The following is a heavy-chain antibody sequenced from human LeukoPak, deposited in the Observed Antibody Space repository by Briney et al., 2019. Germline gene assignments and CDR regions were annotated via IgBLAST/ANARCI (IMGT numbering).Heavy chain of an antibody. CDR2: INHSGST. Sequence: SETLSLTCAVYGGSFSGYYWSWIRQPPGKGLEWIGEINHSGSTNYNPSLKSRVTISVDTSKNQVSLNLRSVTVADTAIYYCARLDHSLWITDYWGHGTLVTVSS. J-gene: IGHJ4*01. D-gene: IGHD2-2*03. CDR1: GGSFSGYY. V-gene: IGHV4-34*01. CDR3: ARLDHSLWITDY.